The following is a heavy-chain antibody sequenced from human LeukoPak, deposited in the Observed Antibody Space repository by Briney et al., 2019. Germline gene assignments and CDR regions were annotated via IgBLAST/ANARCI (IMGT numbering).Heavy chain of an antibody. V-gene: IGHV3-7*03. CDR2: IKQDGSEK. D-gene: IGHD6-19*01. CDR3: AKEPAGSGWFDP. Sequence: GGSLRLSCAASGLTFSNYWMDWVRQAPGKGLEWVANIKQDGSEKNYVDSVKGRFIISRDNAKNSLYLQMNTLRADDTAVYYCAKEPAGSGWFDPWGQGTLVAVSS. CDR1: GLTFSNYW. J-gene: IGHJ5*02.